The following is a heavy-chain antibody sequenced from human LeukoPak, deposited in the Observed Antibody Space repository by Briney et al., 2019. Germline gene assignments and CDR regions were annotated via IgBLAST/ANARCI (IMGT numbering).Heavy chain of an antibody. V-gene: IGHV3-11*01. CDR3: ARSGVYSYGFGLDY. CDR1: GFTFSDYY. Sequence: GGTLRFSGAGSGFTFSDYYMSWLRQGPGKGLEGFSYISSSSSTIYYADSGKGRFTISRYNATNSLELQKNSLRAEDTAVYYCARSGVYSYGFGLDYWGQGTLVTVSS. D-gene: IGHD5-18*01. J-gene: IGHJ4*02. CDR2: ISSSSSTI.